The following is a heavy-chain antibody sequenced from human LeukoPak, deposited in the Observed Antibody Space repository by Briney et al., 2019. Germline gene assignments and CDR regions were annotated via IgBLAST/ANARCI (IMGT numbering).Heavy chain of an antibody. CDR2: ISSSSSYI. Sequence: GGSLRLSCAASEFTFSSYSMNWVRQAPGKGLEWVSSISSSSSYIYYADSVKGRFTISRDNAKNSLYLQMNSLRAEDTAVYYCAKPETTTDAFDIWGQGTMVTVSS. CDR1: EFTFSSYS. CDR3: AKPETTTDAFDI. D-gene: IGHD4-17*01. J-gene: IGHJ3*02. V-gene: IGHV3-21*01.